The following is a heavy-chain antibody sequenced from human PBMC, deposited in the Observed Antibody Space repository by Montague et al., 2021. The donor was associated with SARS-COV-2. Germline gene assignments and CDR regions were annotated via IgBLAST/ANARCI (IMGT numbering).Heavy chain of an antibody. D-gene: IGHD1-26*01. CDR1: GGSITNYY. Sequence: SETLSLTCTVSGGSITNYYCTWIWLSPGRGLGWNGSIYYSVTTTYNSSLKSRSTLSIDTSKTQFSLSLTSVTAAASAVYYCARLRRGTYYVSFDPWGQGALVSVSS. CDR2: IYYSVTT. V-gene: IGHV4-59*12. CDR3: ARLRRGTYYVSFDP. J-gene: IGHJ5*02.